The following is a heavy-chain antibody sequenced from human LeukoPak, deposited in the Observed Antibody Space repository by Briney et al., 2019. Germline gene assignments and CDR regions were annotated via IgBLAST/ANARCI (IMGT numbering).Heavy chain of an antibody. CDR2: ISASGGTT. CDR3: ARANDILTGYYPYYYMDV. CDR1: GFAFSTYG. J-gene: IGHJ6*03. V-gene: IGHV3-23*01. Sequence: GGSLRLSCAASGFAFSTYGMSWVRQAPGKGLEWVSIISASGGTTYYADSVRGRFTISRDNSKNTLYLQMNSLRAEDTAVYYCARANDILTGYYPYYYMDVWGKGTTVTISS. D-gene: IGHD3-9*01.